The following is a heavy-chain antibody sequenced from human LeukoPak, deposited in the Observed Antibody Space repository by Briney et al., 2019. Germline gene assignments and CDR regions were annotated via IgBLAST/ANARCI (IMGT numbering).Heavy chain of an antibody. D-gene: IGHD3-9*01. CDR1: GYTFTSYA. V-gene: IGHV1-18*01. Sequence: EASVKVSCKASGYTFTSYAMHWVRQAPGQRLEWMGWISAYNGNTNYAQKLQGRVTMTTDTSTSTAYMELRSLRSDDTAVYYCARGGYYDILTGSGSHYYGMDVWGQGTTVTVSS. J-gene: IGHJ6*02. CDR2: ISAYNGNT. CDR3: ARGGYYDILTGSGSHYYGMDV.